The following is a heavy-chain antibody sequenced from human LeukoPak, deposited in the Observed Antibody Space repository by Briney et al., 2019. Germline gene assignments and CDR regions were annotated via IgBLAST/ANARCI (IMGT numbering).Heavy chain of an antibody. Sequence: ASVKVSCKVSGYTLTELSMHWVRQAPGKGLEWMGGFDPEDGETIYAQRFQGRVTTTEDTSTDTAYMELSSLRSEDTAMYYCATLAPMRYSSGWYLSRFDCWGQGTLVTVSS. CDR2: FDPEDGET. J-gene: IGHJ4*02. D-gene: IGHD6-19*01. CDR3: ATLAPMRYSSGWYLSRFDC. V-gene: IGHV1-24*01. CDR1: GYTLTELS.